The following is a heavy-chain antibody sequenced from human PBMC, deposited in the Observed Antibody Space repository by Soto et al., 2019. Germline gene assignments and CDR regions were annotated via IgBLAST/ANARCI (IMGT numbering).Heavy chain of an antibody. Sequence: SETLSLTCTVSGGSISRGDYYWSWIRQPPGKGLEWIGYIYYSGSTYYNPSLKSRVTISVDTSKNQFSLKLSSVTAADTAVYYCAREVVVPAAIPFTWGQGTLVTVSS. CDR1: GGSISRGDYY. V-gene: IGHV4-30-4*01. CDR2: IYYSGST. J-gene: IGHJ4*02. D-gene: IGHD2-2*01. CDR3: AREVVVPAAIPFT.